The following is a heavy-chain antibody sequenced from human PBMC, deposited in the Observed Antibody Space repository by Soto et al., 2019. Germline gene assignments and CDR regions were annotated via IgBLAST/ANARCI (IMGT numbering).Heavy chain of an antibody. CDR1: GGTFTSDT. J-gene: IGHJ6*03. V-gene: IGHV1-69*08. CDR3: AREECSYIMGTFPFYNMDV. CDR2: IIPILGTG. D-gene: IGHD3-16*01. Sequence: QVQLVQSGPEEKKSGSSVKVSCKLSGGTFTSDTIRWVRQAPGQGLEWMGRIIPILGTGNYAQKFQGRITITEDKSTNTGYMELSSLTSEDTAVYFCAREECSYIMGTFPFYNMDVWGNGTRVTVSS.